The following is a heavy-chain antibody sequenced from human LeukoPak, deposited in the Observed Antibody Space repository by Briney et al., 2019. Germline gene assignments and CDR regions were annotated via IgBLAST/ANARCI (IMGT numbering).Heavy chain of an antibody. CDR3: ARQGYYDSSGYYRDY. CDR1: GGSISSYY. V-gene: IGHV4-59*08. CDR2: IYYSGST. D-gene: IGHD3-22*01. Sequence: SETLSLTCTVSGGSISSYYWSWIRQPPGKGLEWIGYIYYSGSTNYNPSLKSRVTISVDTSKNQFSLKLSSVTAADTAVHYCARQGYYDSSGYYRDYWGQGTLVTVSS. J-gene: IGHJ4*02.